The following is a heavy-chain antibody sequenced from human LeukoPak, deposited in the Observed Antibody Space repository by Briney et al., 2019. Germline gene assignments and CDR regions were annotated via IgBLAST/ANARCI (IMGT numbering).Heavy chain of an antibody. CDR3: ARVWTICPSCYTREDY. J-gene: IGHJ4*02. D-gene: IGHD2-2*02. CDR1: GFTFSSYW. CDR2: INSDGSST. Sequence: GGSLRLSCAASGFTFSSYWMHWVGQAPGKGLVWVSRINSDGSSTSYADSVKGRFTISRDNAKNTLYLQMNSLRAEDTAVYYCARVWTICPSCYTREDYWGQGTLVTVSS. V-gene: IGHV3-74*01.